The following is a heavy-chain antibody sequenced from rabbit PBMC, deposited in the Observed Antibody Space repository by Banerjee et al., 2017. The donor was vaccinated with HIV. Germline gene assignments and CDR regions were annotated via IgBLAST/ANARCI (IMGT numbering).Heavy chain of an antibody. J-gene: IGHJ6*01. D-gene: IGHD3-1*01. CDR1: GFTLSSYW. Sequence: QEQLEESGGDLVQPGASLTLTCTASGFTLSSYWICWVRQAPGKGLEWIACIYSEDSSTTYYASWAKGRFTISKTSSTTVTLQMTSLTAADTATYFCARDKSPDNDWHYYGMDLWGQGTLVTVS. CDR2: IYSEDSSTT. V-gene: IGHV1S45*01. CDR3: ARDKSPDNDWHYYGMDL.